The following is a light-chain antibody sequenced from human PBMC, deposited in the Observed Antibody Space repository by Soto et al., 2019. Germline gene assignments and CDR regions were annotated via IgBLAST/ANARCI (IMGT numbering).Light chain of an antibody. Sequence: DIVVTQSPATRSLAPGERSTCSCRASQSDSSSYLAWSPQNPWQAPSLLIDDASKRAIGILARFSGSGSGTDFPLTISSLETKAFAVHYRQQRSHWPPLPFGEGTKLESK. CDR2: DAS. CDR3: QQRSHWPPLP. J-gene: IGKJ5*01. V-gene: IGKV3-11*01. CDR1: QSDSSSY.